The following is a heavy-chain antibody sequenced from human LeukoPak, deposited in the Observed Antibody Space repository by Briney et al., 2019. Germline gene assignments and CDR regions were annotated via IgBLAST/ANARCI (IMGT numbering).Heavy chain of an antibody. D-gene: IGHD2-15*01. J-gene: IGHJ4*02. CDR3: ARVGPFYCSGGSCPSYYFDY. V-gene: IGHV4-34*01. Sequence: SETLSLTCAVYGGSFSDYYWGWIRQPPGKGLEWIGEINHSGSTNYNPSLKSRVTISVDTSKNQFSLKLSSVTAADTAVYYCARVGPFYCSGGSCPSYYFDYWGQGTLVTVSS. CDR2: INHSGST. CDR1: GGSFSDYY.